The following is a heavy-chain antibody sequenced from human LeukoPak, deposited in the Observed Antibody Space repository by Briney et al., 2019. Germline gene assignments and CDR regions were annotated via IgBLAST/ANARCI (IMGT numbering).Heavy chain of an antibody. CDR1: GYTLANYA. Sequence: ASVKVSCKASGYTLANYAMNWVRQARGQGLEWMGWINTNTGNPTYAQGFTGRFVFSLDPSVSTAYLQISSLKAADTSVYYCATDPNSGSYFDYWGQGTLVTVSS. V-gene: IGHV7-4-1*02. CDR2: INTNTGNP. CDR3: ATDPNSGSYFDY. D-gene: IGHD1-26*01. J-gene: IGHJ4*03.